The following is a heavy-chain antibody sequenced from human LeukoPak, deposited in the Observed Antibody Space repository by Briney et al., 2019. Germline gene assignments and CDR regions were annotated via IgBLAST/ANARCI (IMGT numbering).Heavy chain of an antibody. CDR2: IYYSGST. J-gene: IGHJ4*02. Sequence: SETLSLTCTVSGGSISSYYWNWIRQPPGKGLEWIGYIYYSGSTKYNPSLKSRVTISVDTSKNQFSLNLSSVTAADTAMYYCARRGSGWWNFDYWGQGTLVTVSS. D-gene: IGHD6-19*01. CDR1: GGSISSYY. CDR3: ARRGSGWWNFDY. V-gene: IGHV4-59*08.